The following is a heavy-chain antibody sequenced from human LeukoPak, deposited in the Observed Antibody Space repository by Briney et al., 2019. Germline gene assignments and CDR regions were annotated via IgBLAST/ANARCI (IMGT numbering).Heavy chain of an antibody. Sequence: GGSLRLSCAASGFTFSYYYMSWIRQAPGKGLEWVSYISSSGSTIYYADSVKGRFTISRDNAKNSLYLQMNSLRAEDTAVYYCARGGYSSSFGYYYYYMDVWGKGTTVTVSS. CDR3: ARGGYSSSFGYYYYYMDV. V-gene: IGHV3-11*01. D-gene: IGHD6-6*01. CDR2: ISSSGSTI. CDR1: GFTFSYYY. J-gene: IGHJ6*03.